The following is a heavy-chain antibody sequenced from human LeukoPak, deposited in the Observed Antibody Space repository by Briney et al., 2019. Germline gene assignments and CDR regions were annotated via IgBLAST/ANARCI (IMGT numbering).Heavy chain of an antibody. Sequence: ASVKVSCKASGYTFTGYYMHWVRQAPGQGLEWMGWINPNSGGTNYAQKFQGRVTLIRDTSISTAYMELSRLTSDDTAVYYCASYCSGGSCHSPNNAFDIWGQGTMVTVSS. CDR3: ASYCSGGSCHSPNNAFDI. J-gene: IGHJ3*02. CDR1: GYTFTGYY. CDR2: INPNSGGT. D-gene: IGHD2-15*01. V-gene: IGHV1-2*02.